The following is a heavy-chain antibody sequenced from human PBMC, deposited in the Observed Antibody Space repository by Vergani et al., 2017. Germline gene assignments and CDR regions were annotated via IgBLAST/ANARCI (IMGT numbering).Heavy chain of an antibody. CDR3: VRGRGRCAECRCYTGAWDY. CDR2: ISFDGTNE. V-gene: IGHV3-30-3*01. D-gene: IGHD2-2*02. Sequence: QVQLVESGGGVVQPGTSLRLSCVVSGFALNRHSMYWVRQAPGKGLEWVVGISFDGTNEYYPDLVKGRFTISRDIAKNTLYLQVRSLRLEDTGVYHCVRGRGRCAECRCYTGAWDYWGQGTPVTVSA. J-gene: IGHJ4*02. CDR1: GFALNRHS.